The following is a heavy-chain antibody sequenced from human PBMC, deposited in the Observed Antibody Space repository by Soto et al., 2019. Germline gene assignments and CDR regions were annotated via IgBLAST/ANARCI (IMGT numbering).Heavy chain of an antibody. CDR2: IYYGGST. V-gene: IGHV4-59*01. J-gene: IGHJ6*02. Sequence: SETLSLTCTVSGGSISSYYWSWIRHPPGKGLEWIGYIYYGGSTNYNPSLKSRVTISVDTSKNQFSLKLSSVTAADTAVYYCARLLGVAANYYYYGMDVWGQGTTVTVSS. CDR3: ARLLGVAANYYYYGMDV. D-gene: IGHD2-15*01. CDR1: GGSISSYY.